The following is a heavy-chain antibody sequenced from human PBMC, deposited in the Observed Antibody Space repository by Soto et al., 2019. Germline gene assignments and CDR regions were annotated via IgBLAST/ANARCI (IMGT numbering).Heavy chain of an antibody. CDR3: ANGDYGDYESDY. V-gene: IGHV4-39*01. CDR2: IYYSGST. J-gene: IGHJ4*02. Sequence: QLQLQESGPGLVKPSETLSLTCTVSGGSISSSSYYWGWIRQPPGKGLEWIGSIYYSGSTYYNPSLKSRVTISVDTSKNQFSLKLSSVTAADTAVYYCANGDYGDYESDYWGQGTLVTVSS. D-gene: IGHD4-17*01. CDR1: GGSISSSSYY.